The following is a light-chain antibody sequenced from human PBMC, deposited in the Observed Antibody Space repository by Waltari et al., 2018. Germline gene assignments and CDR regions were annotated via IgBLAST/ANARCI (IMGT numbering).Light chain of an antibody. CDR3: CSYAGSSTFYV. J-gene: IGLJ1*01. CDR1: SSDVGSYNL. V-gene: IGLV2-23*02. Sequence: QSALTQPASVSGSPGQSITISCTGTSSDVGSYNLVSWYQQHPGKAPKLMIYEVSKRPSGVSNCFAGSKSGNTASLTIPGLQAEDEADYYCCSYAGSSTFYVFGTGTKVTVL. CDR2: EVS.